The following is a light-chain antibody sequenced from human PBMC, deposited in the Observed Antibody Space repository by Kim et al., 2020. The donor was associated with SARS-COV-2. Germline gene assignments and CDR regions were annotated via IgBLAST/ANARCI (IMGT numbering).Light chain of an antibody. CDR2: DVS. V-gene: IGLV2-11*01. J-gene: IGLJ2*01. CDR1: RSDVGGYNY. Sequence: GRSVTISCTGTRSDVGGYNYVSWYQQHPGKAPNLMIYDVSKRPSGVPDRFSGSKSGNTASLTISGLQAEDEADYYCCSYAGSYTWVFGGGTQLTVL. CDR3: CSYAGSYTWV.